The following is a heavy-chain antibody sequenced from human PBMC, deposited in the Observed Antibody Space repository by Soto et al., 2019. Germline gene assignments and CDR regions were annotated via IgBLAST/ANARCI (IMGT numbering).Heavy chain of an antibody. Sequence: VGSLRLSCAASGFSVSSNYMTWVRQAPGKGLEWVSIIYSDGRTNYADSVKGRFTISRDNSKNTVYLQMTSLSADDTAVYYCAREISAGFGEPWLDPWGQGTLVTVSS. CDR3: AREISAGFGEPWLDP. D-gene: IGHD3-10*01. CDR1: GFSVSSNY. CDR2: IYSDGRT. J-gene: IGHJ5*02. V-gene: IGHV3-53*01.